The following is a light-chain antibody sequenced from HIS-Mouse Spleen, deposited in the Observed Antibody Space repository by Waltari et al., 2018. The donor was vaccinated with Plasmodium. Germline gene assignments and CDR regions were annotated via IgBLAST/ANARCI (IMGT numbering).Light chain of an antibody. V-gene: IGKV1-5*03. Sequence: DLQMTQSPSTLSASVGDRVTITCRASQSISSWLAWYQQKPGKAPKLLIYKASSLESGVPSRFSGSGSVTEFTLTISSLQPDYFATYYCQQYNSYSWTFGQGTKVEIK. J-gene: IGKJ1*01. CDR1: QSISSW. CDR3: QQYNSYSWT. CDR2: KAS.